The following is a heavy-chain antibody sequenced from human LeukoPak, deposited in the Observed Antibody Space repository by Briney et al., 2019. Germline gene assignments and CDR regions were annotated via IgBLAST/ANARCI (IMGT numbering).Heavy chain of an antibody. D-gene: IGHD6-19*01. J-gene: IGHJ6*03. V-gene: IGHV3-15*01. CDR3: AGGWYYYYYMDV. CDR2: IQSKTDGETT. CDR1: GFTFNKAW. Sequence: GSLRLSCAASGFTFNKAWMNWVRQAPGKGLEWVGRIQSKTDGETTDYAAPVKGRFTISRDDSKNTLYLQMNSLRAEDTAVYYCAGGWYYYYYMDVWGKGTTVTISS.